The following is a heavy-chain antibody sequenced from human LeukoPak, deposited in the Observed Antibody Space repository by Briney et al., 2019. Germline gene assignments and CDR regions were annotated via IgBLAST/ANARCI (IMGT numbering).Heavy chain of an antibody. J-gene: IGHJ4*02. D-gene: IGHD3-3*01. CDR3: AKAKGWVTVLEGLDY. V-gene: IGHV3-30*18. CDR2: ISYDGSNK. CDR1: GFTFSSYG. Sequence: GGSLRLSCAASGFTFSSYGMHWVRQAPGKGLEWVAVISYDGSNKYYADSVKGRFTISRDNSKNTLYLQMNSLRAEDTAVYYCAKAKGWVTVLEGLDYWGQGTLVTVSS.